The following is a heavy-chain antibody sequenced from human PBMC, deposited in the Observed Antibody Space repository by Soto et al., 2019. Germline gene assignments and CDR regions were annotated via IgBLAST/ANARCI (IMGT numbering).Heavy chain of an antibody. D-gene: IGHD5-18*01. CDR3: AKDVEMATANFDY. J-gene: IGHJ4*02. Sequence: GGSLRLSCAASGFSFSSYAMSWVRQAPGKGLEWVSAISGSGGSTYYADSVKGRFTISRDNSKNTLYLQMNSLRAEDTAVYYCAKDVEMATANFDYWGQGTLVTVSS. CDR1: GFSFSSYA. V-gene: IGHV3-23*01. CDR2: ISGSGGST.